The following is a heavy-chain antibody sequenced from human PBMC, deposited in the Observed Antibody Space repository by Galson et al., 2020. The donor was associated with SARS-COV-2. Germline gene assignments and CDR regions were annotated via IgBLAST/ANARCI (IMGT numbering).Heavy chain of an antibody. V-gene: IGHV4-4*02. J-gene: IGHJ4*02. D-gene: IGHD3-3*01. CDR2: IYHSGST. CDR1: GGSISSSNW. Sequence: SETLSLTCAVSGGSISSSNWWSWVRQPPGKGLEWIGEIYHSGSTNYNPSLKSRVTISVDKSKNQFSLKLSSVTAADTAVYYCARDRFLEWLSPTNEEFDYWGQGTLVTVSS. CDR3: ARDRFLEWLSPTNEEFDY.